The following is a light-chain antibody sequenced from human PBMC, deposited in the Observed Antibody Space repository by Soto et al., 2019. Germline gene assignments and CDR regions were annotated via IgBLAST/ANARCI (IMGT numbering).Light chain of an antibody. Sequence: QSALTQPPSASGSPGQSVIISCTGTSSDIGGYNYVSWYQQRPGRAPKLIISEVSKRPSGVPDRFSGSKSGNTASLTVSGLQPEDEADYYCSSSAGSNIPYVFGTGTKLTVL. CDR1: SSDIGGYNY. V-gene: IGLV2-8*01. CDR2: EVS. J-gene: IGLJ1*01. CDR3: SSSAGSNIPYV.